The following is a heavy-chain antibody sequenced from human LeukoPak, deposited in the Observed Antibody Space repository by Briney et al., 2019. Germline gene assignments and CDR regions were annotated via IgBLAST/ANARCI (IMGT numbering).Heavy chain of an antibody. CDR3: ATDPVGYCTANGCYSVDY. Sequence: GASVKVSCKVSGYTLSELSMHWVRQAPGKGLEWMGGLDPEDGETVYAQKFQGRLTMTEDTSTDTAYMELSSLRSDDTAVYYCATDPVGYCTANGCYSVDYWGQGTLVTVSS. CDR1: GYTLSELS. J-gene: IGHJ4*02. D-gene: IGHD2-15*01. CDR2: LDPEDGET. V-gene: IGHV1-24*01.